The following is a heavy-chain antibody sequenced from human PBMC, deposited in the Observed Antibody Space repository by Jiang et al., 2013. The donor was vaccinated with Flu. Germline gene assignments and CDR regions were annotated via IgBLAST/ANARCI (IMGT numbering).Heavy chain of an antibody. CDR1: GYTFTASYY. Sequence: SGAEVKNPGASVKVSCKASGYTFTASYYMHWVRQAPGQGLDWMGLIHPSSGSATYAENFQGRVTMTRDTSTSTVYMELSSLTSDDTAVYYCACPPVGSSIETDYWGQGTLVTVSS. CDR2: IHPSSGSA. V-gene: IGHV1-46*01. D-gene: IGHD1-26*01. CDR3: ACPPVGSSIETDY. J-gene: IGHJ4*02.